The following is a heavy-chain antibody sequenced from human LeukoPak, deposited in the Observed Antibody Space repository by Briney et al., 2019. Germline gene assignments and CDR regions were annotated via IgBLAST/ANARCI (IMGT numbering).Heavy chain of an antibody. CDR2: IIPILGIA. CDR3: ARGFDDSSGYYYFDY. J-gene: IGHJ4*02. Sequence: ASVKVSCKASGYTFTSYGISWVRQAPGQGLEWMGRIIPILGIANYAQKFQGRVTITADKSTSTAYMELSSLRSEDTAVYYCARGFDDSSGYYYFDYWGQGTLVTVSS. CDR1: GYTFTSYG. D-gene: IGHD3-22*01. V-gene: IGHV1-69*04.